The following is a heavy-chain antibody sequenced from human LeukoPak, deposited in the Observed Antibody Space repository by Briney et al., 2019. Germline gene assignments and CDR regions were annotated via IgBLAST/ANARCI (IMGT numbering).Heavy chain of an antibody. CDR1: GFTFATSA. V-gene: IGHV3-23*01. D-gene: IGHD4-17*01. J-gene: IGHJ4*02. CDR2: ISGRTTTT. Sequence: PGGSLRLSCAASGFTFATSAMTWVRQAPGKGLEWFSAISGRTTTTYYTGSLKGRFIISRDNSRNTLYLQMNSLRADDTAVYYCARTFGDYAHLDYWGQGTLVTVSS. CDR3: ARTFGDYAHLDY.